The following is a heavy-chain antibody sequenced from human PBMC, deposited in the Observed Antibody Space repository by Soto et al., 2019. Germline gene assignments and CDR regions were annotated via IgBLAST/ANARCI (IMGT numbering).Heavy chain of an antibody. CDR2: IYPHDSDT. V-gene: IGHV5-51*01. D-gene: IGHD1-20*01. CDR3: ARRLDNTLDF. CDR1: GYNFATYW. Sequence: GESLKISCKGSGYNFATYWIGWVRQMPGKGLEWMGIIYPHDSDTRYSPSFQGQVTISADKSISTAYLQWSSLKASDTAIYYCARRLDNTLDFWGQGTLVTVSS. J-gene: IGHJ4*02.